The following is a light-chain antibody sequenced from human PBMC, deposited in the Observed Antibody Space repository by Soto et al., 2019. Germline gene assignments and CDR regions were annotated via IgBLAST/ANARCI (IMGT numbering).Light chain of an antibody. V-gene: IGKV1-9*01. J-gene: IGKJ4*01. Sequence: IQLTQSPSSLSASVGDSVTITCRASQGISSYLAWYQQKPGKAPNLLIYGASTLQSGVPSRFSGSGSGTDFTLTISSLQPEDFATYYCQQIRSYPLTFGGGTKVDNK. CDR2: GAS. CDR1: QGISSY. CDR3: QQIRSYPLT.